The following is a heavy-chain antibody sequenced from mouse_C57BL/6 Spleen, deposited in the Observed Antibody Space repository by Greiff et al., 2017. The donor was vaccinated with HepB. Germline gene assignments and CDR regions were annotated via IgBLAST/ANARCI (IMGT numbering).Heavy chain of an antibody. CDR2: INPSTGGT. J-gene: IGHJ4*01. Sequence: VQLKESGPELVKPGASVKISCKASGYSFTGYYMNWVKQSPEKSLEWIGEINPSTGGTTYNQKFKAKATLTVDKSSSTAYMQLKSLTSEDSAVYYCAREVVAPYYAMDYWGQGTSVTVSS. CDR3: AREVVAPYYAMDY. CDR1: GYSFTGYY. V-gene: IGHV1-42*01. D-gene: IGHD1-1*01.